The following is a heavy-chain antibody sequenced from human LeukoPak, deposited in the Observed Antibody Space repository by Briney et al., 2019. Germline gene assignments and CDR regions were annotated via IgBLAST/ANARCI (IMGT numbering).Heavy chain of an antibody. CDR1: GFTFSSCG. Sequence: PGGSLRLSCAASGFTFSSCGMHWVRQAPGKGLEWVAVIWYDGSNKYYADSVKGRFTISRDNSKNTLYLQMNSLRAEDTAVYYCAREVQYYDSSGYQGVDYWGQGTLVTVSS. CDR3: AREVQYYDSSGYQGVDY. D-gene: IGHD3-22*01. V-gene: IGHV3-33*01. J-gene: IGHJ4*02. CDR2: IWYDGSNK.